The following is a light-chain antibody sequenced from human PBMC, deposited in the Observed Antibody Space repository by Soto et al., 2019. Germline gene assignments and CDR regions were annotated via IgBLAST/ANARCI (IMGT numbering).Light chain of an antibody. V-gene: IGLV2-23*03. Sequence: QSALTQPASVSGSPGQSITISCTGASSDVGSYNLVPWYQQHPGKAPKLMIYEGSKRPSGVSNRFSGSKSGNTASLTISGLQAEDEADYYCCSYAGSSTFYVFGTGTKVPVL. CDR1: SSDVGSYNL. CDR3: CSYAGSSTFYV. CDR2: EGS. J-gene: IGLJ1*01.